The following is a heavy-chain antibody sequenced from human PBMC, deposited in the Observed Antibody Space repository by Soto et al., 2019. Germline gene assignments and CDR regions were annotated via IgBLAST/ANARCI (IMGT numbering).Heavy chain of an antibody. Sequence: GGSLRLSCAASGFTFSSYSMNWVRQAPGKGLEWVSSISSSSSYIYYADSVKGRFTISRDNAKNSLYLQMNSLRAEDTAVYYCARGRSYYYDSSGYYYWYYFDYWGQGTLVTVSS. CDR1: GFTFSSYS. V-gene: IGHV3-21*01. J-gene: IGHJ4*02. CDR3: ARGRSYYYDSSGYYYWYYFDY. CDR2: ISSSSSYI. D-gene: IGHD3-22*01.